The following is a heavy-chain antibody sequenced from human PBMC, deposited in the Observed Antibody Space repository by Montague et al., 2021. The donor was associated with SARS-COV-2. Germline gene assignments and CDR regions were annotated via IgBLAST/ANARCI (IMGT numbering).Heavy chain of an antibody. Sequence: SETLSLTCAVYGGSFSGHYWTWIRQSPGKGLEWIAEINHSGSTNYNFDPSLRSRVTISVDTSKSQFSLTLTSVTAADTGVYYCARWDPQTLTLIGVGGKSASDYWGLGTLVTVSS. CDR1: GGSFSGHY. J-gene: IGHJ4*02. CDR2: INHSGST. CDR3: ARWDPQTLTLIGVGGKSASDY. V-gene: IGHV4-34*01. D-gene: IGHD4-23*01.